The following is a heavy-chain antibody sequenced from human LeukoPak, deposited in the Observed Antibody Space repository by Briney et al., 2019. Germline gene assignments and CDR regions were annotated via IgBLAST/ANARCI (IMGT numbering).Heavy chain of an antibody. J-gene: IGHJ4*02. Sequence: GGSLRLSCAASGFTFSSYSMNWVRQAPGKGLEWGSSISSSSSYIYYADSVKGRFTISRDNAKNSLYLQMNSLRAEDTAVYYCARDTEPYYYDSSGYYNYWGQGTLVTVSS. CDR3: ARDTEPYYYDSSGYYNY. D-gene: IGHD3-22*01. V-gene: IGHV3-21*01. CDR2: ISSSSSYI. CDR1: GFTFSSYS.